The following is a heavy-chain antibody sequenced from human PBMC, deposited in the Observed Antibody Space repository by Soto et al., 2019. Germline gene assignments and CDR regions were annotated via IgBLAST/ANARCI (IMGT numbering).Heavy chain of an antibody. J-gene: IGHJ4*02. CDR2: IYYSGST. Sequence: SETLSLPCTFSGGSVRSGDFFWGWVRQPPGKALEWIGYIYYSGSTYYNPSLKSRVTISVDTSKNQFSLKLSSVTAADTAVYYCARGETGYYDSSGYYYVDSWGQGTLVTVSS. D-gene: IGHD3-22*01. V-gene: IGHV4-30-4*01. CDR3: ARGETGYYDSSGYYYVDS. CDR1: GGSVRSGDFF.